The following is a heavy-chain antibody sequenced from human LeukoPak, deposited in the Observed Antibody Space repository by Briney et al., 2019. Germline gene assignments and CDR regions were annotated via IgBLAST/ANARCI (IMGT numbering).Heavy chain of an antibody. D-gene: IGHD4-17*01. Sequence: GGSLRLSCAASGFTFDDYGMSWVRQAPGKGLEWVSGINWNGGSTGYADSVKGRFTISRDNAKNSLYLQMNSLRAEDTALYYCARSKGDYGEYYYYMDVWGKGTTVTVSS. V-gene: IGHV3-20*04. J-gene: IGHJ6*03. CDR1: GFTFDDYG. CDR3: ARSKGDYGEYYYYMDV. CDR2: INWNGGST.